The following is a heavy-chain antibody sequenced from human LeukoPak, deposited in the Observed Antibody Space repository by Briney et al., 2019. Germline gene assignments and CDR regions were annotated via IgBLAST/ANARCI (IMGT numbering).Heavy chain of an antibody. D-gene: IGHD2-15*01. V-gene: IGHV1-18*01. CDR2: ISGYNGNT. Sequence: ASVKVSCKASGYTFATYGISWFRQAPGQGIEWMGWISGYNGNTNHAQKFQGRVTMTTDTSTSTAYMELRSLRSDDTAVYYCARLYCSGANCYPIYGDPFDYWGQGTLVTVSS. CDR3: ARLYCSGANCYPIYGDPFDY. J-gene: IGHJ4*02. CDR1: GYTFATYG.